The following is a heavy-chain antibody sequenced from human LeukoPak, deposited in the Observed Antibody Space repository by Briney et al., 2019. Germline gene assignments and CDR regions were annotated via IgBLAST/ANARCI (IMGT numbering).Heavy chain of an antibody. CDR1: GFTFDDYA. CDR3: AKDFGGGATFNFDY. Sequence: LRLSCAASGFTFDDYAMHWVRQAPGKGLEWVSGISWNSGSIGYADSVKGRFTISRDNAKNSLYLQMNSLRAEDTALYYCAKDFGGGATFNFDYWGQGTLVTVSS. V-gene: IGHV3-9*01. J-gene: IGHJ4*02. D-gene: IGHD1-26*01. CDR2: ISWNSGSI.